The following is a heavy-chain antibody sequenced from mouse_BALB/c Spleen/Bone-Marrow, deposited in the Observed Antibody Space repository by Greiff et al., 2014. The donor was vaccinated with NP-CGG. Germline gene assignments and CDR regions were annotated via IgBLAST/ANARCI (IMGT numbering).Heavy chain of an antibody. CDR1: GFTFSSYA. V-gene: IGHV5-9-3*01. J-gene: IGHJ2*01. CDR2: ISSGGSYT. CDR3: ARQGDGYFDY. D-gene: IGHD2-3*01. Sequence: EVNLVESGGGLVKPGGSLKLPCAASGFTFSSYAMSWVRQTPEKRLEWVATISSGGSYTYYPDSVKGRFTISRDNAKNTLYLQMSSLRSEDTAIYYCARQGDGYFDYWGQGTTLTVSS.